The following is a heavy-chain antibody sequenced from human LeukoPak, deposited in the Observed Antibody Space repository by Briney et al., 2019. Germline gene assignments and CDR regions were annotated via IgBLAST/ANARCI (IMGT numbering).Heavy chain of an antibody. J-gene: IGHJ5*02. Sequence: SETLSLTCTVSGGSISSYYWSWIRQPPGKGLEWIGYIYYSGSTNYIPSLKSRVTISVDTSKNQFSLKLSSVTAADTAVYYCARSTPANWFDPWGQGTLVTVSS. CDR1: GGSISSYY. CDR3: ARSTPANWFDP. D-gene: IGHD6-25*01. V-gene: IGHV4-59*01. CDR2: IYYSGST.